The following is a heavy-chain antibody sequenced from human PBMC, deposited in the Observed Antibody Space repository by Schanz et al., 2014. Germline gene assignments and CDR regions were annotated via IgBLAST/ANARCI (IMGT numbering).Heavy chain of an antibody. CDR3: ARLYCSTPGCYVSPNGFAKDY. Sequence: QVQLQQWGAGLLKPSETLSLTCAVSGGSFSGYYWSWIRQPPDTGLEWIGEINQSGDTNYNPSLKGRVTLSVDTSNNQFPLKLRSVTAADTAVYYCARLYCSTPGCYVSPNGFAKDYWGQGTLVTVSS. CDR2: INQSGDT. CDR1: GGSFSGYY. D-gene: IGHD2-2*01. J-gene: IGHJ4*02. V-gene: IGHV4-34*01.